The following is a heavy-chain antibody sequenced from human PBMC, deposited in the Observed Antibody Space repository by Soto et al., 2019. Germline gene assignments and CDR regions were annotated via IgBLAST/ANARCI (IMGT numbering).Heavy chain of an antibody. D-gene: IGHD3-3*01. CDR2: IYYSGST. CDR3: ARGDFWSGRKLDV. Sequence: SETLSLTCTVSGGSVSSGSYYWSWIRQPPGKGLEWIGYIYYSGSTNYNPSLKSRVTISVDTSKNQFSLKLSSVTAADTAVYYCARGDFWSGRKLDVWGQGTTVTVS. V-gene: IGHV4-61*01. CDR1: GGSVSSGSYY. J-gene: IGHJ6*02.